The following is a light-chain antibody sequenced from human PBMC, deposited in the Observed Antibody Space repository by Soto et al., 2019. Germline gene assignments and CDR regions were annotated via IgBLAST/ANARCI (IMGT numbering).Light chain of an antibody. CDR1: TSNIAKNH. Sequence: SVLTQPPSVSAAPGQKVSISCSGSTSNIAKNHVSWYQRLPGTAPKLLFYDNDKRPSGIPDRFSASKSATSSTLDITGLQTGDEADYLCGAWDDSLSFYVFGTGTKVTVL. CDR3: GAWDDSLSFYV. V-gene: IGLV1-51*01. J-gene: IGLJ1*01. CDR2: DND.